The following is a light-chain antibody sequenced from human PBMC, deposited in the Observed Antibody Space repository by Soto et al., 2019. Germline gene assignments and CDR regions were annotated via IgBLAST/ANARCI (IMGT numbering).Light chain of an antibody. CDR2: HTS. CDR1: QSISSW. J-gene: IGKJ1*01. CDR3: QQYYSYPRT. V-gene: IGKV1-5*01. Sequence: DIQMTQSPSALSASVGDRVTVTCRASQSISSWLAWYQQKPGKAPKLLIYHTSSLESGVPSRFSGSGSGTDFTLTISCLQSEDFATYYCQQYYSYPRTFGQGTKVDI.